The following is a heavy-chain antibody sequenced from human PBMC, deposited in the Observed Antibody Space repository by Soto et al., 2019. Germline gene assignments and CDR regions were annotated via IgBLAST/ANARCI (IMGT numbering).Heavy chain of an antibody. CDR3: ARFIRYFDW. D-gene: IGHD3-9*01. J-gene: IGHJ4*02. CDR1: GGSVSSGSYY. V-gene: IGHV4-61*01. Sequence: SETLSLTCTVPGGSVSSGSYYWSWIRQPPGKGLEWIGYIYYSGSTNYNPSLKSRVTISVDTSKNQFSLKLSSVSAADTAVYYGARFIRYFDWWGQGTLVTVSS. CDR2: IYYSGST.